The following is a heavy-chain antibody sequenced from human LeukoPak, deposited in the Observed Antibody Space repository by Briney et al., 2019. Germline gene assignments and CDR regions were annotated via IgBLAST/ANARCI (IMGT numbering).Heavy chain of an antibody. V-gene: IGHV5-51*01. CDR3: ASSSADSGTAYYYYYYGVDV. Sequence: GESLKISCKGSGYSFTSYWIGWVRQMPGKGLEWMGIIYPGDSDTRYSPSFQGQVTISADKSISTAYLQWSSLKASDTAMYYCASSSADSGTAYYYYYYGVDVWGQGTTVTVSS. D-gene: IGHD1-1*01. CDR1: GYSFTSYW. CDR2: IYPGDSDT. J-gene: IGHJ6*02.